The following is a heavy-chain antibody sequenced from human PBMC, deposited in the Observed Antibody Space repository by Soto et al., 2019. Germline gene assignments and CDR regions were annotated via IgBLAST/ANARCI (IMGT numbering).Heavy chain of an antibody. CDR2: MSGRDNTK. J-gene: IGHJ4*02. CDR1: GFTFSSHE. CDR3: ARVERFGEFSYTGLGY. Sequence: EVQLVESGGGLVQPGGSLRLSCAASGFTFSSHEMNWVRQAPGKGLEWLSYMSGRDNTKFYAASVQGGFTISRDNAKNSRYLQMNGLRAEDTAVYYCARVERFGEFSYTGLGYWGQGTLVIVSS. D-gene: IGHD3-16*02. V-gene: IGHV3-48*03.